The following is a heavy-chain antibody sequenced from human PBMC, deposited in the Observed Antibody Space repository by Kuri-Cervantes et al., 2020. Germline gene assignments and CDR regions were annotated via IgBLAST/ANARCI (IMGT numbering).Heavy chain of an antibody. Sequence: GGSLRLSCEASGFPLRTYSMNWVRQVPGKGLEWVSSISSSSTYIDYADSVKGRLTISRDNAKNSLYLQMNSLRVEDTAVYYCARDRGQQLVLGGAFDIWGQGTMVTVSS. J-gene: IGHJ3*02. CDR3: ARDRGQQLVLGGAFDI. CDR1: GFPLRTYS. CDR2: ISSSSTYI. V-gene: IGHV3-21*04. D-gene: IGHD6-13*01.